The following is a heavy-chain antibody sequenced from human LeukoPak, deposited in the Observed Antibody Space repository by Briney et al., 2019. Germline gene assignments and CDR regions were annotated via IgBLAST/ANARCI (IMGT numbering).Heavy chain of an antibody. J-gene: IGHJ6*02. D-gene: IGHD5-12*01. CDR2: ISYDGSNK. V-gene: IGHV3-30*04. Sequence: GGSLRLSCAASGFTFSSYAMHWVRQAPGKGLEWVAVISYDGSNKYYADSVKGRFTISRDNSKNTLYLQMHSLRAEDTAVYYCARVSRATYYYYYGMDVWGQGTTVTVSS. CDR3: ARVSRATYYYYYGMDV. CDR1: GFTFSSYA.